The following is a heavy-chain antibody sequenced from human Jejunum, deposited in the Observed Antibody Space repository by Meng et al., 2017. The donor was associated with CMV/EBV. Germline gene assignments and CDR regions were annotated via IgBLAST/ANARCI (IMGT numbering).Heavy chain of an antibody. D-gene: IGHD6-19*01. V-gene: IGHV3-30*02. CDR2: IQYDGSDK. CDR3: AKRDCIGSGCGFYYFDS. J-gene: IGHJ4*02. Sequence: GEWVGSGGGVVQPGGSLRRSCAASGFIFSNYGMHWVRQAPGKGLEWVAFIQYDGSDKYYADSVRGRFTISRDNSKNMLYLQMNNVRAEDTAVYHCAKRDCIGSGCGFYYFDSWGQGTLVTVSS. CDR1: GFIFSNYG.